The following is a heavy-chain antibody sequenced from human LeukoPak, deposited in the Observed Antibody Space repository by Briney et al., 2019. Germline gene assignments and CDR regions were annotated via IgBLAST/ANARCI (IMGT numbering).Heavy chain of an antibody. CDR1: GGSISTAHW. D-gene: IGHD3-16*01. Sequence: SETLSLTCAVSGGSISTAHWWNWVRQSPGKGLEWIGEIYRRGNSNYNPSLKSRVSISVDTSKNQFSLKVTSLTAADTAVYYFARAFHPPDFAFGRAPYYFDLWGQGTLVTVSS. V-gene: IGHV4-4*02. CDR3: ARAFHPPDFAFGRAPYYFDL. CDR2: IYRRGNS. J-gene: IGHJ4*01.